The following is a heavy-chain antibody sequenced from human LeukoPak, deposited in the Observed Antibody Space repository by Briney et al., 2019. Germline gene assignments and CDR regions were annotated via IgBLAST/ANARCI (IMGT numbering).Heavy chain of an antibody. CDR1: GFTVSSNY. CDR2: IYSGGST. J-gene: IGHJ4*02. D-gene: IGHD3-22*01. V-gene: IGHV3-53*01. Sequence: PGGSLRLSCAASGFTVSSNYMSWVRQAPGKGLEWVSVIYSGGSTYYADSVKGRFTISRDNSKNTLYLQMNSLRAEDTAVYYCATDSSGYYYVFDYWGQGTLVTVSS. CDR3: ATDSSGYYYVFDY.